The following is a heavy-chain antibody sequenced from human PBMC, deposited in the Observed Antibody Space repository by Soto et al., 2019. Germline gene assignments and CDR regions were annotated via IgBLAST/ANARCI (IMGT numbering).Heavy chain of an antibody. CDR3: AISYDFWSGSPPWY. J-gene: IGHJ4*02. CDR1: GYTLTELS. CDR2: FDPEDGET. Sequence: GASVKVSCKVSGYTLTELSMHWVRQDPGKGLEWMGGFDPEDGETIYAQKFQGRVTMTEDTSTDTAYMELSSLRSEDTAVYYCAISYDFWSGSPPWYWGQGTLVTVSS. V-gene: IGHV1-24*01. D-gene: IGHD3-3*01.